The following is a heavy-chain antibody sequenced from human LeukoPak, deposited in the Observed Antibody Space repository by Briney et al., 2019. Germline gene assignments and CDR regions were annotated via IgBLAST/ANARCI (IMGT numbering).Heavy chain of an antibody. Sequence: PSETLSFTCAVSGGPFSGYFWSWIRQSSGKGLEGIGEVHNSGTTNYNPSLNSRVTISEDTSKNQFYLNLSSVTAADTAVYYCARRYYYNLGSFPFDFWGQGTLVTVSS. J-gene: IGHJ4*02. CDR1: GGPFSGYF. V-gene: IGHV4-34*01. CDR3: ARRYYYNLGSFPFDF. D-gene: IGHD3-10*01. CDR2: VHNSGTT.